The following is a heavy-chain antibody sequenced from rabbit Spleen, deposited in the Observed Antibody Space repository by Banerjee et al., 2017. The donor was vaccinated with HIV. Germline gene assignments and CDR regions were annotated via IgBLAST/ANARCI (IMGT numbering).Heavy chain of an antibody. CDR1: GFDFSSYG. V-gene: IGHV1S47*01. J-gene: IGHJ4*01. D-gene: IGHD1-1*01. CDR2: IDVLFGTT. CDR3: VRGASSSGYYSL. Sequence: QEQLMESGGGLVQPGGSLKLSCKASGFDFSSYGVSWVRQAPGKGLEWIGYIDVLFGTTYYANWVNGRFTISSHNAQNTLYLQLNSLTAADTATYFCVRGASSSGYYSLWGQGTLVT.